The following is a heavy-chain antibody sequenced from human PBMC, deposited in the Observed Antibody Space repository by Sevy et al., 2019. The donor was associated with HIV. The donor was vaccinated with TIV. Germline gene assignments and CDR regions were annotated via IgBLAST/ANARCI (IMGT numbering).Heavy chain of an antibody. J-gene: IGHJ4*01. D-gene: IGHD3-10*01. V-gene: IGHV1-18*01. CDR3: ARVPTYYFGSGTYFDY. Sequence: ASVKVSCKASGYTFSSNGIAWVRQAPGQGLRWMGWIGVYNGNSKYAQNLQDRLTMTTDTSTSTAYMELKSLRSDDTAVYYCARVPTYYFGSGTYFDYWGHGTLLTVSS. CDR2: IGVYNGNS. CDR1: GYTFSSNG.